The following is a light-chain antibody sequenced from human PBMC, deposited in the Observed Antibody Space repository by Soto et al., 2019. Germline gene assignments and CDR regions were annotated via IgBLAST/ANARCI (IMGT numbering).Light chain of an antibody. CDR3: AALDDSLNGPV. J-gene: IGLJ3*02. Sequence: QSALTQPPSASGTPGQRVTISCSGSSPNIGINTVNWYQHLPGMAPKLLIYSDNQRPSGVPDRFSGSKSGTSASLAISGLQSEDEADYYCAALDDSLNGPVFGGGTKLTVL. V-gene: IGLV1-44*01. CDR2: SDN. CDR1: SPNIGINT.